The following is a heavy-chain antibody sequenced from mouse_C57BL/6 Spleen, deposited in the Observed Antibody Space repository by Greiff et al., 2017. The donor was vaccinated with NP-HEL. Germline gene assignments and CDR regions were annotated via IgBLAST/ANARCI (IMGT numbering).Heavy chain of an antibody. CDR1: GFTFSSYA. Sequence: EVMLVESGEGLVKPGGSLKLSCAASGFTFSSYAMSWVRQTPEKRLEWVAYISSGGDYIYYADTVKGRFTISRDNARNTLYLQMSSLKSEDTAMYYCTRDGLWLLRYFDVWGTGTTVTVSS. J-gene: IGHJ1*03. CDR2: ISSGGDYI. CDR3: TRDGLWLLRYFDV. D-gene: IGHD2-3*01. V-gene: IGHV5-9-1*02.